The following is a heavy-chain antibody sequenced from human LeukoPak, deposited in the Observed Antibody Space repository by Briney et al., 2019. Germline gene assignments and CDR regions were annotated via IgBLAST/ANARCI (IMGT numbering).Heavy chain of an antibody. Sequence: GGSLRLSCAASGLIFSSYWMSWVRRAPGKGLEWVANIKKDGSEMYYVDSVKGRFTISRDNAKNSLYLQMNSLRADDTAVYHCARQETSSYNGAFDIWGQGTMVTVSS. D-gene: IGHD1-26*01. CDR1: GLIFSSYW. V-gene: IGHV3-7*01. J-gene: IGHJ3*02. CDR3: ARQETSSYNGAFDI. CDR2: IKKDGSEM.